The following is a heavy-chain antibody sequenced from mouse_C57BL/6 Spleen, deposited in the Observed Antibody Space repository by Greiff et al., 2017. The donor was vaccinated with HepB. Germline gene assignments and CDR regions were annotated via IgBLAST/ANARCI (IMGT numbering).Heavy chain of an antibody. Sequence: EVKLQQSGAELVKPGASVKLSCTASGFNIKDYYMHWVKQRTEQGLEWIGRIDPEDGETKYAPEFQGKATITADTSSNTAYLQLSSLTSEDTAVYYCARSERFPWFAYWGQGTLVTVSA. V-gene: IGHV14-2*01. J-gene: IGHJ3*01. CDR3: ARSERFPWFAY. CDR2: IDPEDGET. CDR1: GFNIKDYY.